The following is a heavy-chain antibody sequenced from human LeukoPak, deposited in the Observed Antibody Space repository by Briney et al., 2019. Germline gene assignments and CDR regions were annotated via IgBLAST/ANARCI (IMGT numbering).Heavy chain of an antibody. CDR2: ISAYNGNT. CDR1: GYTFTSYG. V-gene: IGHV1-18*01. J-gene: IGHJ6*03. D-gene: IGHD3-3*01. CDR3: ARVPKTIFGVVDIIRGSYYYYYMDV. Sequence: ASVKVSCKASGYTFTSYGISWVRQAPGQGLEWMGWISAYNGNTNYAQKLQGRVTMTTDTSTSTAYMELRSLRSGDTAVYYCARVPKTIFGVVDIIRGSYYYYYMDVWGKGTTVTVSS.